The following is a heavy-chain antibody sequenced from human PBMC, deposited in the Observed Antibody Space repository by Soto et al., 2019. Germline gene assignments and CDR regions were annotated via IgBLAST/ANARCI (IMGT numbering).Heavy chain of an antibody. V-gene: IGHV3-23*01. CDR3: AKELVNSGWTYFDY. CDR2: ISDSGGRT. CDR1: GFTFNTYA. D-gene: IGHD6-19*01. Sequence: QLLESGGGLVQPGGSLRLSCAASGFTFNTYAMSWVRQAPGKGLEWVSAISDSGGRTYYADSVKGRFTISRDNPKNTLHLQMNSLRAEATAVYFCAKELVNSGWTYFDYWGQGTLVTVSS. J-gene: IGHJ4*02.